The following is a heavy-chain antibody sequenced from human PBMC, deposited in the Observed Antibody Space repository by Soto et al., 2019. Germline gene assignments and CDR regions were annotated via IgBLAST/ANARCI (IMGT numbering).Heavy chain of an antibody. J-gene: IGHJ4*02. CDR2: IYYSGST. V-gene: IGHV4-31*03. Sequence: KASETLSLTCTVSGGSISSGGYYWSWIRQHPGKGLEWIGYIYYSGSTYYNPSLKSRVTISVDTSKNQFSLKLSSVTAADTAVYYCARGSVVAATLFDYWGQGTLVTVSS. CDR1: GGSISSGGYY. CDR3: ARGSVVAATLFDY. D-gene: IGHD2-15*01.